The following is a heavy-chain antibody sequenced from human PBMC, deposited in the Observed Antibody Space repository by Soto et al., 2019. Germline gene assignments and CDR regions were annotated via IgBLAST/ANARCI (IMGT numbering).Heavy chain of an antibody. CDR1: GFTFSDYS. CDR3: ARDGSPYGEPHDAFDI. CDR2: ISYDGNNK. V-gene: IGHV3-30-3*01. Sequence: VGSLRLSCAASGFTFSDYSLHWVRQAPGKGLQWVALISYDGNNKDFADSVNGRFSISRDNSRNTLYLQLNSLRLEDTAMYYCARDGSPYGEPHDAFDIWGQRTLVTVSS. J-gene: IGHJ3*02. D-gene: IGHD4-17*01.